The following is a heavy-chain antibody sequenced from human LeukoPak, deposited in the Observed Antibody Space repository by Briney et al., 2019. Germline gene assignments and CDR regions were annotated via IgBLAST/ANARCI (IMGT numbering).Heavy chain of an antibody. J-gene: IGHJ2*01. CDR2: INTDGTST. CDR1: GFTFSDYW. D-gene: IGHD2-2*01. Sequence: GGSLRLSCAASGFTFSDYWIHWVRQAPGKGLVWVSRINTDGTSTTYADSVRGRFTISRDNAKNTLYLQMNSLRAEDTAVYYCARVVEYCSSTGCNYWYYDLWGRGTLVTVSS. V-gene: IGHV3-74*01. CDR3: ARVVEYCSSTGCNYWYYDL.